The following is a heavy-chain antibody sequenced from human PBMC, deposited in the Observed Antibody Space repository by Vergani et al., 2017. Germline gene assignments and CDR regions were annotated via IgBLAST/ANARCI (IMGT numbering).Heavy chain of an antibody. CDR3: ASAAAGTLESYSVDY. V-gene: IGHV3-21*01. CDR2: ISSSSSSI. Sequence: VQLVESGGGVVQPGRSLRLSCAASGFTFSSYSMNWVRQAPGKGLEWVSSISSSSSSIYYADSVKGRVTISRANAKNALYLQMNSLRAEDTAGYYGASAAAGTLESYSVDYWGQGTLVTVSS. CDR1: GFTFSSYS. D-gene: IGHD6-13*01. J-gene: IGHJ4*02.